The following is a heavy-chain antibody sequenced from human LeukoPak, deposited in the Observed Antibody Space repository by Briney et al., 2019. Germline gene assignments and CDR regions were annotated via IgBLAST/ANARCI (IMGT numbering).Heavy chain of an antibody. CDR1: GFTFTSSA. CDR3: AATNYYDSSGYYSDAFDI. V-gene: IGHV1-58*02. J-gene: IGHJ3*02. D-gene: IGHD3-22*01. CDR2: IVVGSGNT. Sequence: ASVKVSCKASGFTFTSSAMQWVRQARGQRLEWIGWIVVGSGNTNYAQKFQERVTITRDMSTSTAYMELSSLRSEDTAVYYCAATNYYDSSGYYSDAFDIWDQGIMVTVSS.